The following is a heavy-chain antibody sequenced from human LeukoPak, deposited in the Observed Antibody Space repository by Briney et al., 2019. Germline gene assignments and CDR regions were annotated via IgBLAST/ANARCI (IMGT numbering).Heavy chain of an antibody. Sequence: PGGSLRLSCAASGFTFDDYVMNWVRQAPGKGLEWVSGISWNSGTIGYADSVKGRFTIPSDNAKNYLYLQMNSLRAEDTALYYCVKGAAYHLGDAFDIWGQGTMVTVSS. CDR3: VKGAAYHLGDAFDI. CDR1: GFTFDDYV. J-gene: IGHJ3*02. CDR2: ISWNSGTI. D-gene: IGHD2-15*01. V-gene: IGHV3-9*01.